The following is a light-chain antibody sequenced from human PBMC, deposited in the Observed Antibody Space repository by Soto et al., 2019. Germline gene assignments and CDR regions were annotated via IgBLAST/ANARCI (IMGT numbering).Light chain of an antibody. V-gene: IGKV1-6*01. CDR1: QDIEDD. CDR3: LHDYNYPRT. CDR2: ATS. Sequence: AIHMTQSPSALSASVCNTVTITYRASQDIEDDLGWYQQKPGKAPKLLIYATSSLQSGVPSRFSGSGSGTDFSLSIRSLQPEDSATYYCLHDYNYPRTFGQGTKVDI. J-gene: IGKJ1*01.